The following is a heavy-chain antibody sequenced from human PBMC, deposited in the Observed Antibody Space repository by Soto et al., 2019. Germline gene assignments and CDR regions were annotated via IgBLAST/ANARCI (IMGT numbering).Heavy chain of an antibody. V-gene: IGHV3-66*01. J-gene: IGHJ6*03. D-gene: IGHD7-27*01. CDR1: GFTVSSNY. Sequence: GGSLRLSCAASGFTVSSNYMSWVRQAPGKGLEWVSVIYSGGSTYYADSVKGRFTISRDNSKNTLYLQMNSLRAEDTAVYYCARATKEESSGYYYYYYMDVWGKGTTVTVSS. CDR2: IYSGGST. CDR3: ARATKEESSGYYYYYYMDV.